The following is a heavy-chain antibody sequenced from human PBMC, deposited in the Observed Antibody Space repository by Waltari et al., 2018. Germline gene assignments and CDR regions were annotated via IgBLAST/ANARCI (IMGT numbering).Heavy chain of an antibody. CDR2: ISAYNGNT. D-gene: IGHD3-10*01. J-gene: IGHJ5*02. V-gene: IGHV1-18*01. CDR3: ATYKMVRGHPGGFDP. CDR1: GYTFTSYG. Sequence: QVQLVQSGAEVKKPGASVKVSCKASGYTFTSYGISWVRQAPGQGLEWMGWISAYNGNTIYAQKFQGRVTMTEDTSTDTAYMELSSLRSEDTAVYYCATYKMVRGHPGGFDPWGQGTLVTVSS.